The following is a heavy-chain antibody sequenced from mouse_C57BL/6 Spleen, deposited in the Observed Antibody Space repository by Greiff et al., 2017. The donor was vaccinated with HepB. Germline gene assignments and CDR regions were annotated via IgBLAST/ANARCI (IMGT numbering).Heavy chain of an antibody. V-gene: IGHV5-17*01. CDR2: ISSGSSTI. D-gene: IGHD1-1*01. Sequence: EVHLVESGGGLVKPGGSLKLSCAASGFTFSDYGMHWVRQAPEKGLEWVAYISSGSSTIYYADTVKGRFTISRDNAKNTLFLQMTSLRSEDTAMYYCASHYGSSSWFAYWGQGTLVTVSA. CDR3: ASHYGSSSWFAY. J-gene: IGHJ3*01. CDR1: GFTFSDYG.